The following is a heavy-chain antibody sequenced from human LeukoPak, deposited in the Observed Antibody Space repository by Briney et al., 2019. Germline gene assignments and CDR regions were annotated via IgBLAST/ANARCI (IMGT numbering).Heavy chain of an antibody. CDR3: ARSLRKGGFDY. Sequence: GGSLRLSCAASGFTFSSYSMNWVRQAPGKGLEWVSSISSSSSYIYYADSVKGRFTISRDNAKNSLYLQMNSLRAVDTAVYYCARSLRKGGFDYWGQGTLVTVSS. J-gene: IGHJ4*02. CDR2: ISSSSSYI. D-gene: IGHD4-17*01. V-gene: IGHV3-21*04. CDR1: GFTFSSYS.